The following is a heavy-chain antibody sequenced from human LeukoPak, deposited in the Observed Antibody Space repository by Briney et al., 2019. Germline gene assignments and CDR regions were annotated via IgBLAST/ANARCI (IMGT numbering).Heavy chain of an antibody. CDR2: IYHSGST. J-gene: IGHJ4*02. Sequence: PSETRSLTCTVSGYSISSGYYWGWIRQPPGKGLEWIGSIYHSGSTYYNPSLKSRVTISVDTSKNQFSLKLSSVTAADTAVYYCARNGIAVAGTDLYYFDYWGQGTLVTVSS. CDR3: ARNGIAVAGTDLYYFDY. V-gene: IGHV4-38-2*02. D-gene: IGHD6-19*01. CDR1: GYSISSGYY.